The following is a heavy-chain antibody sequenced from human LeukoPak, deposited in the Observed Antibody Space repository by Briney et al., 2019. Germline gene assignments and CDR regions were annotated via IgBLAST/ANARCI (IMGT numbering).Heavy chain of an antibody. CDR2: IIPILGIA. D-gene: IGHD5-18*01. V-gene: IGHV1-69*04. Sequence: SVKVSCKASGGTFSSYAISWVRQAPGRGLEWMGRIIPILGIANYAQKFQGRVTITADKSTSTAYMELSSLRSEDTAVYYCASGVRGYSYGLDYWGQGTLVTVSS. J-gene: IGHJ4*02. CDR1: GGTFSSYA. CDR3: ASGVRGYSYGLDY.